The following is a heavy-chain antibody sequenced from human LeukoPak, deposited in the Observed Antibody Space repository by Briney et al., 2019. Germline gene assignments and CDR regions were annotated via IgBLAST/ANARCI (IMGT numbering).Heavy chain of an antibody. CDR3: ARSDYYDSSSYLDY. D-gene: IGHD3-22*01. V-gene: IGHV3-48*01. CDR2: ISSSGSTM. CDR1: GFTFTSYS. Sequence: PGGSLRLSCVASGFTFTSYSMNWVRQAPGKGLEWVSYISSSGSTMYYADSVKGRFTIARDNSKNTLSLQMNSLRADDTAVYYCARSDYYDSSSYLDYWGQGTLVTVSS. J-gene: IGHJ4*02.